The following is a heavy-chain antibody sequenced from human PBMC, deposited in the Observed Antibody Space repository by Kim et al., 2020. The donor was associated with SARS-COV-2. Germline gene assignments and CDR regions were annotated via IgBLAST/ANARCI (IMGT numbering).Heavy chain of an antibody. D-gene: IGHD2-21*01. Sequence: GGSLRLSCAASGFIFSNYWMHWVRQVPVTGLAWVSLISSDGSRTNYADSVRGRFTISRDNAKNTLALQMNALRPEATAVYYCARDRGCGNEDSLAQGTLV. V-gene: IGHV3-74*01. CDR1: GFIFSNYW. J-gene: IGHJ4*02. CDR2: ISSDGSRT. CDR3: ARDRGCGNEDS.